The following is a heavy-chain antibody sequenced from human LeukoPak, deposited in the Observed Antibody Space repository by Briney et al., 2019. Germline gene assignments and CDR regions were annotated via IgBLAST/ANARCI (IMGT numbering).Heavy chain of an antibody. CDR1: GFTFDDYG. J-gene: IGHJ4*02. CDR3: ATGNYNRPFDY. CDR2: ISGSGGST. D-gene: IGHD1-7*01. Sequence: GGSLRLSCAASGFTFDDYGMSWVRQAPGKGLEWVSAISGSGGSTYYADSVKGRFTISRDNSKNTLYLQMNSLRAEDTAVYYCATGNYNRPFDYWGQGTLVTVSS. V-gene: IGHV3-23*01.